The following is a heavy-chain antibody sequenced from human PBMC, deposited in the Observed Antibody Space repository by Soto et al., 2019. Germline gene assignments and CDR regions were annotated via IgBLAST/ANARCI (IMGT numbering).Heavy chain of an antibody. CDR2: IGVSHSHI. CDR1: GFTFGSYN. CDR3: ATLGGYTFGKADFDY. V-gene: IGHV3-21*01. D-gene: IGHD5-18*01. J-gene: IGHJ4*02. Sequence: GRSLRLSCAASGFTFGSYNMNWVRQAPGKGLEWVSAIGVSHSHIYYADSVKGRFTISRDDAKYSLYLQMNSLRAEDTAVYYCATLGGYTFGKADFDYWGPGTLVTVSS.